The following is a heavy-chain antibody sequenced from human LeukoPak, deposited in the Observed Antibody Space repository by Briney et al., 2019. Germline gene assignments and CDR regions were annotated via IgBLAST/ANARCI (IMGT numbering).Heavy chain of an antibody. D-gene: IGHD6-19*01. CDR1: GFTFSNYA. CDR3: AKGKWLNWFDP. V-gene: IGHV3-23*01. CDR2: ISGSGSST. Sequence: GGSLRLSCAASGFTFSNYAMSWVRQAPGKGLEWVSGISGSGSSTYYADSVKGRFTISRDNSKNTLYLQMNSLRAEDTAVYYCAKGKWLNWFDPWGQGTLVTVSS. J-gene: IGHJ5*02.